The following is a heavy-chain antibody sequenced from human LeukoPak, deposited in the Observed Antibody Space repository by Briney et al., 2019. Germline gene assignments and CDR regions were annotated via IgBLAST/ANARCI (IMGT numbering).Heavy chain of an antibody. D-gene: IGHD4-11*01. Sequence: PSETLSLTCTVSGGSISSYYWSWIRQPPGKGLEWIGYIYYSGRTKYNPSLKSRVTMSVDTSKNQFSLKLSSVTAADTAVYYCARGYSNLDYWGQGTLVTVSS. CDR1: GGSISSYY. V-gene: IGHV4-59*12. CDR2: IYYSGRT. J-gene: IGHJ4*02. CDR3: ARGYSNLDY.